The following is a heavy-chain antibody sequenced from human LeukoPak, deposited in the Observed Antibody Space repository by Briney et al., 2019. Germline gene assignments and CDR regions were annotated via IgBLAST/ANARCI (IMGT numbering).Heavy chain of an antibody. D-gene: IGHD6-19*01. CDR1: GFTFSSYA. CDR3: AKSVGGTGDPVDY. Sequence: GGSLRLSCAASGFTFSSYAMNSVRQAPGKGLEWVSNISGRGGSTYYADSVKGRFTISRDNSKNTLYLQMNSLRAEDTAVYYCAKSVGGTGDPVDYWGQGTLVIVSA. V-gene: IGHV3-23*01. CDR2: ISGRGGST. J-gene: IGHJ4*02.